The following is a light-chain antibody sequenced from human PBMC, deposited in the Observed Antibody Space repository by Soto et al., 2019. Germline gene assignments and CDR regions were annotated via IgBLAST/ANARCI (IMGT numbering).Light chain of an antibody. Sequence: DLQMTQSPSSLSASVGDRVTITCRASQSISSYLNWFQQKPGKAPNLLIYAASTLQSGVPSRFSGSGSGTDFTLTISNLQPEDFATYYCQQTYSTLWTFGQGTRVEIK. CDR1: QSISSY. J-gene: IGKJ1*01. CDR3: QQTYSTLWT. V-gene: IGKV1-39*01. CDR2: AAS.